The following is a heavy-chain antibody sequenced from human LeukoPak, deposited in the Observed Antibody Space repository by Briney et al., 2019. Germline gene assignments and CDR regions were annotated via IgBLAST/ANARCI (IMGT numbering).Heavy chain of an antibody. CDR2: MNPNSGNT. V-gene: IGHV1-8*01. Sequence: GASVKVPCKASGYTFTSDDINWVRQATGQGLEWMGWMNPNSGNTGYAQKFQGRVTMTRNTSISTAYMELSSLRSEDTAVYYCALVRGSGWYPRYYYYYMDVWGKGTTVTVSS. D-gene: IGHD6-19*01. CDR3: ALVRGSGWYPRYYYYYMDV. CDR1: GYTFTSDD. J-gene: IGHJ6*03.